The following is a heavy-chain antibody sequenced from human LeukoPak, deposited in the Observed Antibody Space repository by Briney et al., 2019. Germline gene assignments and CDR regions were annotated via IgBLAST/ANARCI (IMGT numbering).Heavy chain of an antibody. Sequence: SETLSLTCTVSGDSISSYYWSWIRQPPGKGLEWIGYIYYSGSTNYNPSLKSRVTISVDTSKNQFPLKLSSVTAADTAVYYCARVHYDSSGYYPSSFDYWGQGTLVTVSS. CDR1: GDSISSYY. V-gene: IGHV4-59*01. J-gene: IGHJ4*02. CDR3: ARVHYDSSGYYPSSFDY. D-gene: IGHD3-22*01. CDR2: IYYSGST.